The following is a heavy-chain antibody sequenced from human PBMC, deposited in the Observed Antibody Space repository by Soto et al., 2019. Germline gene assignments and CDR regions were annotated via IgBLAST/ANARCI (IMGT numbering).Heavy chain of an antibody. CDR2: MNPDNGNT. D-gene: IGHD1-26*01. CDR3: ASGPAGGEGATYY. Sequence: QVQLVQSGAEVKKPGASVKVSCKASGYTFTDYDVNWVRQAPGQGLEWMGWMNPDNGNTGYAQKCQGRITITRATSIRTAYMELSSLRPEDTAVYYCASGPAGGEGATYYWGQGTLVTVSS. CDR1: GYTFTDYD. J-gene: IGHJ4*02. V-gene: IGHV1-8*01.